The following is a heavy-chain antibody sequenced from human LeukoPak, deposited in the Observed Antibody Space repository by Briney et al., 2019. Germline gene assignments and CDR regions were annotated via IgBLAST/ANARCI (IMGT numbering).Heavy chain of an antibody. D-gene: IGHD3-10*01. CDR1: GFTLINSA. CDR3: AAGDTLVRGVIIPFAP. J-gene: IGHJ5*02. Sequence: SVKVSCKASGFTLINSAVQWVRQARGQRLKWVGWIIVGSGQTRYAQKFQERVTITRDMSTSTAFLELSSLRSEDSAVYYCAAGDTLVRGVIIPFAPWGQGTLVTVSS. CDR2: IIVGSGQT. V-gene: IGHV1-58*01.